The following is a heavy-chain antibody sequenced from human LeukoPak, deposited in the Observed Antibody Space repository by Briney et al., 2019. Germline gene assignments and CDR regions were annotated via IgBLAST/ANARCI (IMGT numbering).Heavy chain of an antibody. Sequence: SETLSLTCTVSGASISGHYRSWIRQPPGKGLEWIAYIHYSGTTNSHPSLKSRVTISVDTSKNQFSLYLRSVTAADTAVYYCARDLGSGWPYWYFDLWGRGTLVTVSS. CDR1: GASISGHY. CDR3: ARDLGSGWPYWYFDL. CDR2: IHYSGTT. D-gene: IGHD6-19*01. J-gene: IGHJ2*01. V-gene: IGHV4-59*11.